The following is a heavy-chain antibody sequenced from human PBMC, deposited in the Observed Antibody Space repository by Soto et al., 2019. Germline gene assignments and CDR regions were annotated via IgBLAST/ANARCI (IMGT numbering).Heavy chain of an antibody. Sequence: EVQLLESGGHLVQPGGSLRLSGTASGFTFSTYTMNWVRQAPGRGLEWVSVVGAFGNTTYYADSVKGRLTISRDNSKNMLFLQMSSLRAEDTAVYYCAKDRHHDGIWPSDYWGQGTLVTVSS. CDR1: GFTFSTYT. CDR3: AKDRHHDGIWPSDY. J-gene: IGHJ4*02. V-gene: IGHV3-23*01. CDR2: VGAFGNTT. D-gene: IGHD1-20*01.